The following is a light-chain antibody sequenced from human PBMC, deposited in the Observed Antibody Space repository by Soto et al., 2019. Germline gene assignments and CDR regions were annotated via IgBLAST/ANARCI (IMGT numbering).Light chain of an antibody. J-gene: IGKJ1*01. CDR2: AAP. CDR3: QQYYSYPRT. CDR1: QGISSY. V-gene: IGKV1-8*01. Sequence: IQMTQSPSSLSASTGDRVTITCRASQGISSYLAWYQQKPGKAPKLLIYAAPTLQSGVPSRFSGSGSGTDFTLTISCLQSEDFATYYCQQYYSYPRTFGQGTKVDIK.